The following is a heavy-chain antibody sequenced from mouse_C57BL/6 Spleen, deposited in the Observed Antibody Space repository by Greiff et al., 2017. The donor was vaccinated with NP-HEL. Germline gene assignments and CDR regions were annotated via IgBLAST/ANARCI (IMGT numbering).Heavy chain of an antibody. CDR3: ARGGYSNYYFDY. CDR1: GYSITSGYY. D-gene: IGHD2-5*01. J-gene: IGHJ2*01. CDR2: ISYDGSN. Sequence: EVKLQESGPGLVKPSQSLSLTCSVTGYSITSGYYWNWIRQFPGNKLEWMGYISYDGSNNYNPSLTNRISITRDTSKNQFFLKLNSVTTEDTATYYCARGGYSNYYFDYWGQGTTLTVSS. V-gene: IGHV3-6*01.